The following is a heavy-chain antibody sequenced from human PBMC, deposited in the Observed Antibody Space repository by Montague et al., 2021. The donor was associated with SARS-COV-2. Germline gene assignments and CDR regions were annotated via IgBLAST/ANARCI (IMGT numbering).Heavy chain of an antibody. J-gene: IGHJ4*02. CDR2: IDISGDNT. Sequence: SLRLSCAVSGFRFSNHALSWVRQAPGKGLEWVSSIDISGDNTHYADSVRGRFAIFRDNSKSTLYLLLNSLRVDDTAIYYCANEIRPNDYWGQGTLVTVSS. D-gene: IGHD1-1*01. V-gene: IGHV3-23*05. CDR1: GFRFSNHA. CDR3: ANEIRPNDY.